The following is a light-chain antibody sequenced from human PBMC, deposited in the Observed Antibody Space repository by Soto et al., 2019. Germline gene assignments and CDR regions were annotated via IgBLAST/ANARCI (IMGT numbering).Light chain of an antibody. CDR1: SSDVGAYDY. CDR3: SSYTTSSTWV. J-gene: IGLJ3*02. V-gene: IGLV2-14*01. CDR2: DVS. Sequence: QSALTQPASVSGSPGQSITISCTGTSSDVGAYDYVSWYQQHPGKAPKVMIYDVSNRPSGVSNRFSGSQSDNTASLTISGLQAEDEADYYCSSYTTSSTWVFGGGTKLTVL.